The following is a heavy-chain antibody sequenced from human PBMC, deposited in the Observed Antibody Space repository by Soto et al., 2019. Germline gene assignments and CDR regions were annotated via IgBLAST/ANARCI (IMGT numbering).Heavy chain of an antibody. Sequence: ASETLSLTCTVSGGSISSYYWSWIRQPPGKGLEWIGYIYYSGSTNYNPSLKSRVTISVDTSKNQFSLKLSSVTAADTAVYYCARQDCSSTSCPHPQYDYWGQGTLVTVSS. D-gene: IGHD2-2*01. V-gene: IGHV4-59*08. CDR2: IYYSGST. CDR1: GGSISSYY. J-gene: IGHJ4*02. CDR3: ARQDCSSTSCPHPQYDY.